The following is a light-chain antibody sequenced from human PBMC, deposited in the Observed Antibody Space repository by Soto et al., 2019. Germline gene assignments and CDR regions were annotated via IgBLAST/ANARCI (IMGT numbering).Light chain of an antibody. CDR2: KAS. CDR1: QSISSW. J-gene: IGKJ1*01. V-gene: IGKV1-5*03. Sequence: DIQRTHHPSTLCPYVGYRVTITCRASQSISSWLAWYQQKPGKAPKLLIYKASTLKSGVPSRFSGSGSGTEFTLTISSLQPDDFATYYCQHYNSYSEAFGQGTKVDIK. CDR3: QHYNSYSEA.